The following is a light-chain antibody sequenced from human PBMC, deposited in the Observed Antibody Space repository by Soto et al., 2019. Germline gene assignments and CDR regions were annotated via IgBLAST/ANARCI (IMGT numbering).Light chain of an antibody. V-gene: IGKV3-15*01. J-gene: IGKJ5*01. CDR2: GAS. CDR3: QQYNNWPSIT. CDR1: QSVSSN. Sequence: EIVMPQSPATLSVSPGERAPLSCRASQSVSSNLAWYQQKPGQAPRLLIYGASTRATGIPARFSGSGSGTEFTLTISSLQSEDLAVYYCQQYNNWPSITVGQGTRLEIK.